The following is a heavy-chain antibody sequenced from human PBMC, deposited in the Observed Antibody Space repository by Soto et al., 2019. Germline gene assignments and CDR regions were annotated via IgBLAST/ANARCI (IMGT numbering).Heavy chain of an antibody. CDR3: ARAPAIWGYDEYYFNY. J-gene: IGHJ4*02. CDR2: ISSSSSTI. CDR1: GFTFSSYS. V-gene: IGHV3-48*01. Sequence: GALRLSCAASGFTFSSYSMNWVRQAPGKGLEWVSYISSSSSTIYYADSVKGRFTISRDNAKNSLYLQMNSLRAEDTAVYYCARAPAIWGYDEYYFNYGGQEPLVPVSS. D-gene: IGHD3-22*01.